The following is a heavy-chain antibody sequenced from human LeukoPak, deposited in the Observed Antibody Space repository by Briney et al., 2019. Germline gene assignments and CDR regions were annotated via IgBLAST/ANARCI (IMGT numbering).Heavy chain of an antibody. J-gene: IGHJ4*02. CDR2: VNPDGNEK. V-gene: IGHV3-7*04. CDR1: GFIFSSYW. CDR3: ARGQYQLL. D-gene: IGHD2-2*01. Sequence: PGGSLRLSCAASGFIFSSYWMSWVRRAPGKGLEWVAKVNPDGNEKYYVDSVRGRFTISKDNPKNSVYLQMDSLKAEDTAVYYCARGQYQLLWGKGALIIVSS.